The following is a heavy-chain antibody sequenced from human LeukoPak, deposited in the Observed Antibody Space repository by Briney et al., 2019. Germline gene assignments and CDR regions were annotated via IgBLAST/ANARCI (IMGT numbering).Heavy chain of an antibody. J-gene: IGHJ5*02. Sequence: PGGSLTLSCAASGFTFSSYGMHWVRQAPGKGLEWVAFIRYDGSNKYYADSVKGRFTISRDNSKNTLYLQMNSLRAEDTAVYYCAKPTVTTGGPNWFDPWGQGTLVTVSS. D-gene: IGHD4-17*01. CDR1: GFTFSSYG. CDR3: AKPTVTTGGPNWFDP. V-gene: IGHV3-30*02. CDR2: IRYDGSNK.